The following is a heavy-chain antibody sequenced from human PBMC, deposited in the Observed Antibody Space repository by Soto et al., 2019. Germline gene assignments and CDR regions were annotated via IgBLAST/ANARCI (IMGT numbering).Heavy chain of an antibody. D-gene: IGHD3-3*01. CDR2: IYYSGST. Sequence: QVQLQESGPGLVKPSQTLSLTCTVSGGYISSGDYYWSWIRQPPGKGLEWIGYIYYSGSTYYNPSLKSRVTISVDTSKNQFSLKLSSVTAAATAVYSCAGTLRFLEWLYDYYGMDVWGQGTTVTVSS. V-gene: IGHV4-30-4*01. J-gene: IGHJ6*02. CDR3: AGTLRFLEWLYDYYGMDV. CDR1: GGYISSGDYY.